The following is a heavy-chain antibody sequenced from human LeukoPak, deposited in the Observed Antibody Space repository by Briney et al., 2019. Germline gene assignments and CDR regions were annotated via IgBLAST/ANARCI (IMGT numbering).Heavy chain of an antibody. CDR2: IYYSGST. Sequence: PSETLSLTCTVSGGSISSSSYYWGWIRQPPGKGLEWIGSIYYSGSTYYNPSLKSRVTISVDTSKNQFSLKLSSVTAADTAVYYCARDLTVVTPDAFDIWGQGTMVTVSS. J-gene: IGHJ3*02. D-gene: IGHD4-23*01. CDR3: ARDLTVVTPDAFDI. CDR1: GGSISSSSYY. V-gene: IGHV4-39*07.